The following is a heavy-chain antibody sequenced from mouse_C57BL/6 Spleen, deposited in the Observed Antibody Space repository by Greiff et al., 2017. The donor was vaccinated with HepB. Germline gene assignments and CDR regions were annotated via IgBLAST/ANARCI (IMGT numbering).Heavy chain of an antibody. D-gene: IGHD3-2*02. CDR2: INPSSGYT. Sequence: QVQLQQSGAELAKPGASVKLSCKASGYTFTSYWMHWVKQRPGQGLEWIGYINPSSGYTKYNQKFKDKATLTADKSSSTAYMQLSILTYEDSAVYYCARGLDSSGYEFAYWGQGTLVTVSA. CDR1: GYTFTSYW. V-gene: IGHV1-7*01. CDR3: ARGLDSSGYEFAY. J-gene: IGHJ3*01.